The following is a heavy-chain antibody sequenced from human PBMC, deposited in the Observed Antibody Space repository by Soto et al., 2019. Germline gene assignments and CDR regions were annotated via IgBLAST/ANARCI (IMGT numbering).Heavy chain of an antibody. D-gene: IGHD4-17*01. V-gene: IGHV3-74*01. CDR3: AKSYGGNDY. Sequence: LRLACAASGFTFSNYWMHWVRQAPGPGLVWVSRINAAGSGINYAESVKGRFTISRDNAKNTLYLQMNSLREEDTAVYYCAKSYGGNDYWGQGTLVTVSS. CDR2: INAAGSGI. J-gene: IGHJ4*02. CDR1: GFTFSNYW.